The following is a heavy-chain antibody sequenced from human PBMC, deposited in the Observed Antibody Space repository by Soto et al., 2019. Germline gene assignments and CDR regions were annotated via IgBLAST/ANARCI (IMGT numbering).Heavy chain of an antibody. CDR2: TSDDESRK. CDR1: GFTFSSYA. CDR3: ARGAGSGSFLIDY. V-gene: IGHV3-30*04. Sequence: QVQLVESGGGVVQPGRSLRLSCAASGFTFSSYAMHWVRQAPGKGLEWMAITSDDESRKYYADSVRGRFTISRDNSKNMLYLQMNSLRDEDTALFYCARGAGSGSFLIDYWGQGTLVTVSS. D-gene: IGHD1-26*01. J-gene: IGHJ4*02.